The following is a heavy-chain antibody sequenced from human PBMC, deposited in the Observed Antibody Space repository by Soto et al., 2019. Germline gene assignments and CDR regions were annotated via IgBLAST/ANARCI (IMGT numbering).Heavy chain of an antibody. J-gene: IGHJ4*02. CDR2: VYYSGST. CDR3: AAHGDSAVAYSYYFDY. D-gene: IGHD4-17*01. V-gene: IGHV4-59*08. CDR1: GGSISSYY. Sequence: SETLSLTCTVSGGSISSYYWSWIRQPPGKGLEWIGYVYYSGSTNYNPSLKSRVTISVDTSKNQFSLKLSSVTAADTAVYYCAAHGDSAVAYSYYFDYWGQGTLVTVSS.